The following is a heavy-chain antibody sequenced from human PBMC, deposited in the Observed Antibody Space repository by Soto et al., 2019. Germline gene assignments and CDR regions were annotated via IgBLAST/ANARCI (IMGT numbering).Heavy chain of an antibody. V-gene: IGHV4-59*01. Sequence: QVQLQESGPGLVKPSETLSLTCTVSGGSISSYYWSWIRQPPGKGLEWIGYIYYSGSTNYNPSLSRRVTLSVHKSKNQFSLKLGSVTAADTAVYYCARDQDPKDGSGGSCYYYYGMDVWGQGTTVTVSS. D-gene: IGHD2-15*01. CDR1: GGSISSYY. CDR2: IYYSGST. CDR3: ARDQDPKDGSGGSCYYYYGMDV. J-gene: IGHJ6*02.